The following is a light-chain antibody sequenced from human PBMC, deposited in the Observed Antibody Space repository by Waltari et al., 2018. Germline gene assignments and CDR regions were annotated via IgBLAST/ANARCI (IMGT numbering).Light chain of an antibody. Sequence: EIVLTQSPGTLSLSPGERATLSCRASQSVSSSYLAWYQQKPGQAPRLLFYGASSRATGTPDRFSGSGSGTDFTLTISRLEPEDFAVYYCQQYGSSPFTFGPGTKVDIK. CDR2: GAS. V-gene: IGKV3-20*01. J-gene: IGKJ3*01. CDR3: QQYGSSPFT. CDR1: QSVSSSY.